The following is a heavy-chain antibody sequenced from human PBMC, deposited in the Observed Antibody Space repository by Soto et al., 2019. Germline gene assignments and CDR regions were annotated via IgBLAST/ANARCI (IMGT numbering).Heavy chain of an antibody. CDR2: IWYDGSNK. D-gene: IGHD2-15*01. CDR3: AREESGVVVAASLQFDY. J-gene: IGHJ4*02. CDR1: GFTFSSYG. V-gene: IGHV3-33*01. Sequence: PGGSLRLSCAASGFTFSSYGMHWVRQAPGKGLEWVAVIWYDGSNKYYADSVKGRFTISRDNSKNTLYLQMNSLRAEDTAVYYCAREESGVVVAASLQFDYWGQGTLVTVSS.